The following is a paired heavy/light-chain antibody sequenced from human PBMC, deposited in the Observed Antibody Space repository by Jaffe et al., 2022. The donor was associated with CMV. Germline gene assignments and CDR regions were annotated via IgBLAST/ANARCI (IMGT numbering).Heavy chain of an antibody. CDR1: GFTFSNYG. CDR3: ARDSAGLRGLDYNFDY. Sequence: QVQLVESGGGVVQPGKSLRLSCAASGFTFSNYGMHWVRQAPGKGLEWVALIWYGGTDEDYAESVRGRFAISRDNSKNTLYLQIHNLRADDTAMYYCARDSAGLRGLDYNFDYWGRGTLVTVSS. D-gene: IGHD3-10*01. V-gene: IGHV3-33*08. J-gene: IGHJ4*02. CDR2: IWYGGTDE.
Light chain of an antibody. Sequence: QSALTQPASVSGSPGQSITISCTGTSSDVGGHNYVSWYQQHPGRAPKLLIYDVTRRPSGVSNRFSASKSGNMASLTISGLQAEDEADYYCSSYTTVNTHILFGGGTKLTVL. J-gene: IGLJ2*01. CDR2: DVT. V-gene: IGLV2-14*03. CDR3: SSYTTVNTHIL. CDR1: SSDVGGHNY.